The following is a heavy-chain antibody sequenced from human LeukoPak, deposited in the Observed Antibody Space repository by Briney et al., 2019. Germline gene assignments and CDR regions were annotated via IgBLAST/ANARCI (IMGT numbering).Heavy chain of an antibody. Sequence: GGSLRLSCAASGFTFSSYGMHWVRQAPGKGLEWVAVISYDGSNKYYADSVKGRFTISRDNSKNTLYLQMNSLRAEDTAVYYCARAGAYQYYFDYWGQGTLVTVSS. V-gene: IGHV3-30*03. CDR1: GFTFSSYG. CDR3: ARAGAYQYYFDY. D-gene: IGHD2-2*01. J-gene: IGHJ4*02. CDR2: ISYDGSNK.